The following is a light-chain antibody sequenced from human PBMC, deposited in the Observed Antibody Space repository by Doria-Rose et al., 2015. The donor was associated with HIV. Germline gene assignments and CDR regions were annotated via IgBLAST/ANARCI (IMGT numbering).Light chain of an antibody. V-gene: IGKV3-20*01. CDR1: QSFSSTY. CDR3: HQYGTSWT. J-gene: IGKJ1*01. CDR2: DGS. Sequence: TQSPGTLPLSPGERATLSCRASQSFSSTYLAWYQQIPGQAPSLLIYDGSTRATGITDRFSASGSGTDFTLTINRLEPEDFALYYCHQYGTSWTFGQGTKVEI.